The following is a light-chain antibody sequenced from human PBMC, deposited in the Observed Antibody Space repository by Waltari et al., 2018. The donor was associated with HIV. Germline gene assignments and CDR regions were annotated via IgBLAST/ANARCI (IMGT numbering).Light chain of an antibody. CDR3: QQRSSWPRGT. Sequence: EIVLTQSPATLSLSPGERATLSCRASQSVSSNHLAWYQHKPGQAPRLLIYDAFNRATGIPARFSGSGSGTDFTLTISSLEPEDSALYYCQQRSSWPRGTFGQGTKLEIK. CDR2: DAF. J-gene: IGKJ2*02. CDR1: QSVSSN. V-gene: IGKV3-11*01.